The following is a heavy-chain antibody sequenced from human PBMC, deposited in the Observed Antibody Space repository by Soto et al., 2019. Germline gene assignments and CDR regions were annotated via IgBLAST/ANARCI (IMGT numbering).Heavy chain of an antibody. J-gene: IGHJ5*01. D-gene: IGHD6-13*01. CDR3: ARAAAAGGWFDS. V-gene: IGHV4-59*01. CDR2: IYYSGST. CDR1: GGSISSFY. Sequence: SETLSLTCTVSGGSISSFYWSWIRQPPGKGLEWIGYIYYSGSTNYNPSLKSRVTISVDTSKNQFSLKLSSVTAADTAVYYCARAAAAGGWFDSWGQGTLVTVSS.